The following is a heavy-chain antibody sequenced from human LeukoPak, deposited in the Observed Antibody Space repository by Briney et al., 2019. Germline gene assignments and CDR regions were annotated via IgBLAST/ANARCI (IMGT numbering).Heavy chain of an antibody. CDR2: IYTSGST. CDR1: GGSISSGSYY. Sequence: PSQTLSLTCTVSGGSISSGSYYWSWLRQPAGKGLEWIGRIYTSGSTNYNPSLKSRVTISVDTSKNQFSLKLSSVTAADTAVYYCARDSAERGFDYWGQGTLVTVSS. J-gene: IGHJ4*02. CDR3: ARDSAERGFDY. V-gene: IGHV4-61*02. D-gene: IGHD3-16*01.